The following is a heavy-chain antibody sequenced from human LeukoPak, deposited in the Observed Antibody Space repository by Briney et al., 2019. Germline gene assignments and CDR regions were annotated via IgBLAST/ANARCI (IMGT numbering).Heavy chain of an antibody. V-gene: IGHV4-38-2*02. J-gene: IGHJ4*02. D-gene: IGHD5-18*01. CDR2: IHHSGST. CDR3: GILQLEDN. Sequence: SETLSLTCSVSGYFISSGYHWGWIRQPPGKGLEWIGNIHHSGSTYYNPSLKSRVTISVDTSKNQFSLKLSSVTAADTAVYYCGILQLEDNWGQGTLVTVSS. CDR1: GYFISSGYH.